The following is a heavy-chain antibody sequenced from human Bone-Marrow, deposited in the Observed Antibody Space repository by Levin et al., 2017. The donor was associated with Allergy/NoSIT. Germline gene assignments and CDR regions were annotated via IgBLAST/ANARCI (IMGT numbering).Heavy chain of an antibody. CDR2: MNSDGSST. V-gene: IGHV3-74*01. D-gene: IGHD2-2*03. CDR1: GFTFSSYW. CDR3: ARDGYCSSTSCEYYYGMDV. Sequence: TGESLKISCAASGFTFSSYWMHWVRQAPGKGLVWVSRMNSDGSSTSYADSVKGRFTISRDNAKNTLYLQMNSLRAEDTAVYYCARDGYCSSTSCEYYYGMDVWGQGTTVTVSS. J-gene: IGHJ6*02.